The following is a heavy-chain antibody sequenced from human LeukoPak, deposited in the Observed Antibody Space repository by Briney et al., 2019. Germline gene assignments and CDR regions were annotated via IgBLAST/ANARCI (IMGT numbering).Heavy chain of an antibody. CDR3: ARLRADCSGGSCYNGGAFDI. V-gene: IGHV5-51*01. CDR1: GYSFTSYW. D-gene: IGHD2-15*01. J-gene: IGHJ3*02. Sequence: GESLQISCKGSGYSFTSYWIGWVRQMPGKGLEWMGIIYPGDSDTRYSPSFQGQVTISADKSISTAYLQWSSLKASDTAMYYCARLRADCSGGSCYNGGAFDIWGQGTMVTVSS. CDR2: IYPGDSDT.